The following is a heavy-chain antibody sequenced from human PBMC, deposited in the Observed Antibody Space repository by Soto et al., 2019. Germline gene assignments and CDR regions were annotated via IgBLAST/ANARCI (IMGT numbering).Heavy chain of an antibody. V-gene: IGHV3-30*18. CDR1: GFTFSSYG. CDR2: ISYDGSNK. D-gene: IGHD2-2*01. Sequence: GGSLRLSCAASGFTFSSYGMHWVHQAPGKGLEWVAVISYDGSNKYYADSVKGRFTISRDNSKSTLYLQMNSLRAEDTAVYYCAKGPAIVLVPAAMNYYYGMDVWGQGTTVTVSS. J-gene: IGHJ6*02. CDR3: AKGPAIVLVPAAMNYYYGMDV.